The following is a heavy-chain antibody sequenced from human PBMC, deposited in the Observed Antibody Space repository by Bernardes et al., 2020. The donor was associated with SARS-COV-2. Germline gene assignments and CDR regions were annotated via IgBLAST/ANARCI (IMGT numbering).Heavy chain of an antibody. V-gene: IGHV4-59*08. CDR1: GGSISSYY. Sequence: SETLSLTCTVSGGSISSYYWSWIRQPPGKGLEWIGYIYYSGSTNYNPSLKSRVTISVDTSKNQFSLKLSSVTAADTAVYYCARQSDNDYYDSSGYLGYWGQGTLVTVSS. D-gene: IGHD3-22*01. J-gene: IGHJ4*02. CDR2: IYYSGST. CDR3: ARQSDNDYYDSSGYLGY.